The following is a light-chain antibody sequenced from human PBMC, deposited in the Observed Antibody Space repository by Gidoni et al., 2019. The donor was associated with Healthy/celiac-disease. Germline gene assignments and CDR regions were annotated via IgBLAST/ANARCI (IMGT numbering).Light chain of an antibody. CDR1: SSNIGSNT. J-gene: IGLJ3*02. Sequence: GTPGQRVTISCSGSSSNIGSNTVNWYQQLPGTAPKLLIYSNNQRPSGVPDRFSGSKSGTSASLAISGLQSEDEADYYCAAWDDSLNGRVFGGGTKLTVL. CDR3: AAWDDSLNGRV. V-gene: IGLV1-44*01. CDR2: SNN.